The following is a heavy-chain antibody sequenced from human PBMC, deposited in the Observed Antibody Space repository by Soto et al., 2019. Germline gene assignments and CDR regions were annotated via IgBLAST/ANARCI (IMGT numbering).Heavy chain of an antibody. CDR1: GFTFSGSA. D-gene: IGHD1-1*01. CDR3: TRHEGGVWNPSPGHHYYMDV. V-gene: IGHV3-73*01. Sequence: GGSLRLSCAASGFTFSGSAMHWVRQASGKGLEWVGRIRSKANSYATAYAASVKGRFTISRDDSKNTAYLQMNSLKTEDTAVYYCTRHEGGVWNPSPGHHYYMDVWGKGTTVTVSS. CDR2: IRSKANSYAT. J-gene: IGHJ6*03.